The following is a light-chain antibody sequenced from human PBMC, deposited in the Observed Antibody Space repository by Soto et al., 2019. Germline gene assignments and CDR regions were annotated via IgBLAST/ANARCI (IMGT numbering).Light chain of an antibody. CDR1: QSVSSN. Sequence: EIVMTQSPATLSVSPGERATLSCRASQSVSSNLAWYQRKPGQAPRLLMYGASTRATGIPASFSGSGSGTEFILTISSLEPEDAAVYYCQQRSNWPPITFGQGTRLEIK. CDR2: GAS. CDR3: QQRSNWPPIT. V-gene: IGKV3-15*01. J-gene: IGKJ5*01.